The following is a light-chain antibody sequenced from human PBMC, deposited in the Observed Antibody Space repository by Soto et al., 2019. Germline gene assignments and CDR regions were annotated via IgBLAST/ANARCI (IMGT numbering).Light chain of an antibody. J-gene: IGKJ1*01. CDR1: QTVSSTY. CDR2: GAS. CDR3: HQCGNSWWT. Sequence: EIVLTQSPGTLSLSPGERATLSCRASQTVSSTYLVWYQQKPGQAPRLLIYGASNRAPGLSDRFSGSGSGTDFTLTISRLEPEDFAVYYCHQCGNSWWTFGQGTKVDNK. V-gene: IGKV3-20*01.